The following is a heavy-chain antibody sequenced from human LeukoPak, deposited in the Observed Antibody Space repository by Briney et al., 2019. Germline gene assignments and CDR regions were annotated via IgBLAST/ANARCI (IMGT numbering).Heavy chain of an antibody. J-gene: IGHJ4*02. CDR1: GGSFSGYY. CDR3: ARSRGWLQSHPLGY. Sequence: SETLSLTCAVYGGSFSGYYWSWIRQPPGKGLEWIGEIHHSGSTNYSPSLKSRVTISVDTSRNQFSLKLSSVTAADTAVYYCARSRGWLQSHPLGYWGQGTLVAVSS. D-gene: IGHD5-24*01. CDR2: IHHSGST. V-gene: IGHV4-34*01.